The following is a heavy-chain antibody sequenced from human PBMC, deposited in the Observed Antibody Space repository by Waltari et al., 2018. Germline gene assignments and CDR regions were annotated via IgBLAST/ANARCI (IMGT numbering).Heavy chain of an antibody. CDR2: TSHRGTT. D-gene: IGHD2-21*02. J-gene: IGHJ3*02. V-gene: IGHV4-34*01. Sequence: QVQLQQWGAGLLKPSETLSLTCAVYGGSFSGYYWGWIRPPPGKGVEGVGETSHRGTTNSNPSLKSRVTISLDTSKNQFSLKLSSVTAADTAVYYCARQEIIVEVTGDGFDIWGQGTMVTVSS. CDR1: GGSFSGYY. CDR3: ARQEIIVEVTGDGFDI.